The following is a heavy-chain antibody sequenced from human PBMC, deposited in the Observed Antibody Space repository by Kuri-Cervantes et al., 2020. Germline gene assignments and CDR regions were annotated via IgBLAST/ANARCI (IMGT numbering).Heavy chain of an antibody. J-gene: IGHJ4*02. D-gene: IGHD1-26*01. CDR1: GYTFTGYY. V-gene: IGHV1-2*02. CDR3: ARDWGGVGATLEG. Sequence: ASVKVSCKASGYTFTGYYIHWVRQAPGQGLEWMGWINPNTGGTYYAQRFQGRVTLTGDTFISTAYMGLNRLTSDDTAVYYCARDWGGVGATLEGWGQGTLVTVSS. CDR2: INPNTGGT.